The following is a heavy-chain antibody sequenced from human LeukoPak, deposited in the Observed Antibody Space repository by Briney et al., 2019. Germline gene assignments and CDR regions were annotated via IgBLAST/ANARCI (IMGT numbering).Heavy chain of an antibody. CDR1: GFTFSNYA. D-gene: IGHD6-19*01. CDR2: MSFDVSDK. CDR3: ARDQPGTYTLSST. J-gene: IGHJ5*02. V-gene: IGHV3-30-3*01. Sequence: GGSLRLSCAASGFTFSNYAMDWVRQAPGKGLEWVAFMSFDVSDKYYADSVKGRFTISRDNSKNTLYLQMNSLRFEDTAVYYCARDQPGTYTLSSTWGQGTLVTVSS.